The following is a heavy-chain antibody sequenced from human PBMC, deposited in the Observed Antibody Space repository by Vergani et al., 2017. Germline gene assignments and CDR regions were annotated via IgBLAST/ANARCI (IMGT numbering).Heavy chain of an antibody. CDR2: IYYSGST. V-gene: IGHV4-59*01. CDR1: GAPISSYY. D-gene: IGHD1-26*01. CDR3: ARAVGGSYYYYYYMDV. J-gene: IGHJ6*03. Sequence: QVQMQESGPGLVKTSETLSLTCSASGAPISSYYWSWIRQPPVKGLEWIGYIYYSGSTNYNPSLKSRVTISVDTSKNQFSLKLSSVTAADTAVYYCARAVGGSYYYYYYMDVWGKGTTVTVSS.